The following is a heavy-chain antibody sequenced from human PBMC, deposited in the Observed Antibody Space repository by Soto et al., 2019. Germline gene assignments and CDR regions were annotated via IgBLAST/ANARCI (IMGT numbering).Heavy chain of an antibody. Sequence: GASVKVSCKASGYTFTGYYMHWVRQAPGQRLEWMGWINPNSCGTNYAQKFQGWVTMTRETSISTAYMELSRLRSDDTAVYYCARDIAGGYDGMDVWGQGTTVEVSS. CDR2: INPNSCGT. CDR1: GYTFTGYY. CDR3: ARDIAGGYDGMDV. V-gene: IGHV1-2*04. D-gene: IGHD6-13*01. J-gene: IGHJ6*02.